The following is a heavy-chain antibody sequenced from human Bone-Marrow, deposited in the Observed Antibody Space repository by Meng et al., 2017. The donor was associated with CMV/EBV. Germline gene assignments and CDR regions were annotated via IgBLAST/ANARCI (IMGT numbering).Heavy chain of an antibody. CDR2: ISFDGSNE. V-gene: IGHV3-30-3*01. D-gene: IGHD2-2*01. CDR1: GFIFSSYS. J-gene: IGHJ6*02. CDR3: ARELVIPTNDASRHYGMDV. Sequence: GGSLRLSCAASGFIFSSYSMHWVRQAPGKGLEWVAVISFDGSNEYYTESVKGRFTISRDNSKNTLYLQMNSLRAEDTAVFYCARELVIPTNDASRHYGMDVWGQGTTVTVSS.